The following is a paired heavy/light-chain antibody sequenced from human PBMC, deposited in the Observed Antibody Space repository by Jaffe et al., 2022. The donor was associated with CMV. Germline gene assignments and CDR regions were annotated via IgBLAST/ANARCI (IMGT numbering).Heavy chain of an antibody. CDR3: AKGNHVPIYDSSGYYSMEYYFDY. CDR2: ISGSGGST. CDR1: GFTFSSYA. Sequence: EVQLVESGGGLVQPGGSLRLSCAASGFTFSSYAMSWVRQAPGKGLEWVSAISGSGGSTYYADSVKGRFTISRDNSKNTLYLQMNSLRAEDTAVYYCAKGNHVPIYDSSGYYSMEYYFDYWGQGTLVTVSS. J-gene: IGHJ4*02. D-gene: IGHD3-22*01. V-gene: IGHV3-23*04.
Light chain of an antibody. CDR1: QSISSY. Sequence: DIQMTQSPSSLSASVGDRVTITCRASQSISSYLNWYQQKPGKAPKLLIYAASSLQSGVPSRFSGSGSGTDFTLTISSLQPEDFATYYCQQSYNTLTFGGGTKVEIK. CDR3: QQSYNTLT. J-gene: IGKJ4*01. CDR2: AAS. V-gene: IGKV1-39*01.